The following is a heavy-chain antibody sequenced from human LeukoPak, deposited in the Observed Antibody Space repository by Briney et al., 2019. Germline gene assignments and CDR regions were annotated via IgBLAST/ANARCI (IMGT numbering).Heavy chain of an antibody. CDR3: ARDRGSGYDPYYFDY. CDR1: GFSFSSYW. J-gene: IGHJ4*02. V-gene: IGHV3-7*01. D-gene: IGHD5-12*01. CDR2: IKQDESER. Sequence: PGGSLRLSCEGSGFSFSSYWMTWVRQSPGKGPEWVANIKQDESERYTVDSVKGRFTISRDNSKNTLYLQMGSLRAEDMAVYYCARDRGSGYDPYYFDYWGQGTLVTVSS.